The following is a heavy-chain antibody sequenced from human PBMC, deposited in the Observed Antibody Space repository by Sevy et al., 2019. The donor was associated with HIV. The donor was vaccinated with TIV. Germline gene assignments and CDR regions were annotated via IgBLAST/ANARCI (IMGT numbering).Heavy chain of an antibody. J-gene: IGHJ5*02. CDR3: ARGRYDFRSGYGP. V-gene: IGHV4-30-2*01. CDR1: GGSISSGDYS. Sequence: SETLSLTCAVSGGSISSGDYSWTWIRQPPGKGLEWIGYIYHSGSTYYNPSLKSRVTISVDRSKNQFSLRLSSVTAADTAVYYCARGRYDFRSGYGPWGQGTLVTVSS. D-gene: IGHD3-3*01. CDR2: IYHSGST.